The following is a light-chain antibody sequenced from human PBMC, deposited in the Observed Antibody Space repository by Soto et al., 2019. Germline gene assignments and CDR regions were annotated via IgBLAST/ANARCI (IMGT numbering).Light chain of an antibody. J-gene: IGLJ3*02. CDR3: SSYARRNTLL. CDR1: SSAVGNYNY. V-gene: IGLV2-8*01. CDR2: EVS. Sequence: QSALTQPPSASGSPGQSVTISCTGTSSAVGNYNYVSWYQQHPGKAPKLMLYEVSKRPSGVPDRFSGSKSGNTASLTVSGLQAEDEADYFCSSYARRNTLLFGGGTKLTVL.